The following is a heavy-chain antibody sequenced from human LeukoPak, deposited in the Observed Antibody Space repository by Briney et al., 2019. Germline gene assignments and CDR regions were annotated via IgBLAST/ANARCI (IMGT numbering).Heavy chain of an antibody. CDR2: IYTSGST. CDR3: ARVAPEPRKIAARDYYYYYYMDV. CDR1: GGSISSGSYY. V-gene: IGHV4-61*02. D-gene: IGHD6-6*01. J-gene: IGHJ6*03. Sequence: PSQTLSLTCTVSGGSISSGSYYWSWIRQPAGKGLEWIGRIYTSGSTNYNPSLKSRVTISVDTSKNQFSLKLSSVTAADTAVYYCARVAPEPRKIAARDYYYYYYMDVWGKGTTVTVSS.